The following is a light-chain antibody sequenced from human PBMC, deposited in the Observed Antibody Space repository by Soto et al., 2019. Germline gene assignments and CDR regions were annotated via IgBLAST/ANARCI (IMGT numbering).Light chain of an antibody. CDR2: GAS. Sequence: RVYTPSPFTVSLSPMVSAPPSCMSIQSVTNNYAAWYNQTPGQAPRLLIYGASTRATGIPARCSGSGSGTVFTLTSSMQYAEGFAVYCEQHLSTRPAITLGQGTRLEIK. CDR3: QHLSTRPAIT. V-gene: IGKV3-11*01. CDR1: QSVTNNY. J-gene: IGKJ5*01.